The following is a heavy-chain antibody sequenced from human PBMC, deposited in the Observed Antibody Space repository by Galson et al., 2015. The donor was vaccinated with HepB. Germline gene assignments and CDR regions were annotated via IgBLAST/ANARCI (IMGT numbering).Heavy chain of an antibody. J-gene: IGHJ4*02. D-gene: IGHD3-22*01. CDR2: INWNGGST. CDR1: GFTFDDYG. Sequence: SLRLSCAASGFTFDDYGMSWVRQAPGKGLEWVSGINWNGGSTGYADSVKGRFTISRDNAKNSLYLQMNSLRAEDTALYHCARVSPGKYYDESPHYFDYWGQGTLVTVSS. CDR3: ARVSPGKYYDESPHYFDY. V-gene: IGHV3-20*01.